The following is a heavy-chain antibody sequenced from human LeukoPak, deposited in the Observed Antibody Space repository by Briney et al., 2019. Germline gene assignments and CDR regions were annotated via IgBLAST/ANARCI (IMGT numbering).Heavy chain of an antibody. J-gene: IGHJ3*02. D-gene: IGHD2-2*01. V-gene: IGHV1-18*01. Sequence: GASVKVSCKASGYTFTSYGISWVRQAPGQGLEWMGWISAYNGNTNYAQKLQGRVTMTTDTSTSTAYMELRSLRPDDTAVYYCARSGPAAIPVDAFDIWGQGTMVTVSS. CDR2: ISAYNGNT. CDR1: GYTFTSYG. CDR3: ARSGPAAIPVDAFDI.